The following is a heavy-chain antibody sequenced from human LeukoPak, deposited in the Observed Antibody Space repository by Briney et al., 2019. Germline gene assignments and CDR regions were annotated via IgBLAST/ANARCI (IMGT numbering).Heavy chain of an antibody. CDR3: ARRMTTVTTHFGY. D-gene: IGHD4-11*01. CDR2: IYPGDSDT. Sequence: GESLKISCKGSGYSFTSFWIGWVRQMLGKGLEWMGIIYPGDSDTRYSPSFQGQVTISADKSISTAYLQWSSLKASDTAVYYCARRMTTVTTHFGYWGQGTLVTVSS. V-gene: IGHV5-51*01. CDR1: GYSFTSFW. J-gene: IGHJ4*02.